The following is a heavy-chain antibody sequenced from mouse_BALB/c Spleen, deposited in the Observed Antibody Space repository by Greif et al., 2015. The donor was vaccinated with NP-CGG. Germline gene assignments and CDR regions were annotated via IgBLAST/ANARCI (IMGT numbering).Heavy chain of an antibody. D-gene: IGHD1-1*01. CDR3: GSRHPGMFGF. V-gene: IGHV1-37*01. Sequence: EVQLQQPGPELVKPGASVKISCKASGSSSTGYFMNWVKQSHCKSLSWIGRINPYNGGTFYNQKFNGKATLTVDKSSSTAHMQLLSLRSEVSAVYFCGSRHPGMFGFWGQGPLINVSA. J-gene: IGHJ3*01. CDR2: INPYNGGT. CDR1: GSSSTGYF.